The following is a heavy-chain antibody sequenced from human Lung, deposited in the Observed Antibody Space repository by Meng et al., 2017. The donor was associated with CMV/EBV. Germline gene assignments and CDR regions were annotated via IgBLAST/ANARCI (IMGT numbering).Heavy chain of an antibody. CDR3: ATYGWTPDY. CDR2: IKQDGSEI. Sequence: GGSXRLSCAASGFSFSTYWMNWVRQAPGKGLEWVASIKQDGSEIYYVDSVKGRFTISRDNAKKSLYLQTDSLRAEDTAVYYCATYGWTPDYWGQGTLVTVSS. V-gene: IGHV3-7*01. D-gene: IGHD2-8*02. CDR1: GFSFSTYW. J-gene: IGHJ4*02.